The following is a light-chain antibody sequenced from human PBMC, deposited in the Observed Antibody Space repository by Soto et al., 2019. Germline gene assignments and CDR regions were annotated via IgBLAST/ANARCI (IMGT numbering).Light chain of an antibody. V-gene: IGLV2-14*01. Sequence: QSALAQPASVSASPGQSIFISCTGTSXDIGAYDYVSWYQQHPGKAPKLILYAVNDRPSGVSSRFSGSKSGNTASLTISGVQPDDEADYHCSSYRSSDTLEVFGTGTKVTVL. CDR2: AVN. CDR1: SXDIGAYDY. J-gene: IGLJ1*01. CDR3: SSYRSSDTLEV.